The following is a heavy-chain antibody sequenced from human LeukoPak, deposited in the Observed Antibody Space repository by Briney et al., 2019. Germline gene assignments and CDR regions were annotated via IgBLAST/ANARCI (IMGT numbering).Heavy chain of an antibody. V-gene: IGHV3-21*01. CDR1: GFTFSTYS. D-gene: IGHD1-26*01. Sequence: SGGSLRLSCAASGFTFSTYSMNWVRQAPGKGLEWVSAISTSSTYIYYADSVKGRFTISRDNAKNSLYLQMNSLRAEDTAVYYCARDYHLVGAINYYYGMDVWGQGTTVTVSS. CDR3: ARDYHLVGAINYYYGMDV. CDR2: ISTSSTYI. J-gene: IGHJ6*02.